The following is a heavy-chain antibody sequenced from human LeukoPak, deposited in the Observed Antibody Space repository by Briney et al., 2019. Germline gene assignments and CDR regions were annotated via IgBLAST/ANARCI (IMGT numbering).Heavy chain of an antibody. CDR1: GGTFSSYA. D-gene: IGHD5-24*01. CDR2: IIPILGIA. Sequence: SVMVSCKASGGTFSSYAISWVRQAPGQGLEWMGRIIPILGIANYAQKFQGRVTITADKSTSTAYMELSSLRSEDTAVYYCARDGYNVAGFDYWGQGTLVTVSS. V-gene: IGHV1-69*04. CDR3: ARDGYNVAGFDY. J-gene: IGHJ4*02.